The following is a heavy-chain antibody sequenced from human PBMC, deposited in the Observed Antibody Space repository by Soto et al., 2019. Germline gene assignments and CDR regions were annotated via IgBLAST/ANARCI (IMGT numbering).Heavy chain of an antibody. D-gene: IGHD5-12*01. Sequence: QVQLVQSGAEVKEPGAPVTVPCKASGYTLNSYDVMWVRKSPGQGLEWMGWISGHNGNADYAENFEGRGIMTTATFTATASMELRRLRSDATAFYYCARKGYIGNFAMDVWGQGIKGTVSS. J-gene: IGHJ6*02. CDR2: ISGHNGNA. CDR1: GYTLNSYD. V-gene: IGHV1-18*04. CDR3: ARKGYIGNFAMDV.